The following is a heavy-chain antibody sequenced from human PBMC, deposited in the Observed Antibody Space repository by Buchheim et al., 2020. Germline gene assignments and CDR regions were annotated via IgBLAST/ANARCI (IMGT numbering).Heavy chain of an antibody. V-gene: IGHV1-46*01. CDR2: INPSGGST. CDR3: AREDPPQYCSGGSCYRYYYYYGMDV. D-gene: IGHD2-15*01. Sequence: QVQLVQSGAEVKKPGASVKVSCKASGYTFTSYYMHWVRQAPGQGLEWMGIINPSGGSTSYAQKFQGRVTMTRDTSTSTVDMELSSLRSEDTAVYYCAREDPPQYCSGGSCYRYYYYYGMDVWGQGTT. CDR1: GYTFTSYY. J-gene: IGHJ6*02.